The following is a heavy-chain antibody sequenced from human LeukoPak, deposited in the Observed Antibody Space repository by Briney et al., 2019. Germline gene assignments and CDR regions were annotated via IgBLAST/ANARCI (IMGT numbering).Heavy chain of an antibody. V-gene: IGHV3-73*01. CDR2: IRSKANNYAT. Sequence: PGGSLRLSWAASGFTFSGSAMLWVGQASGKGLEGVGRIRSKANNYATAYAASVKGRFTISRDDSKNTAYLQMNSLKTEDTAVYYCTRHIYYEDGFDYWGQGTLVTVSS. CDR3: TRHIYYEDGFDY. D-gene: IGHD3-22*01. J-gene: IGHJ4*02. CDR1: GFTFSGSA.